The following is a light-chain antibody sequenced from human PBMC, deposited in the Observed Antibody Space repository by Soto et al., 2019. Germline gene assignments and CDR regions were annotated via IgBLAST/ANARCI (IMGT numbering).Light chain of an antibody. CDR3: SSYTSNNTWV. Sequence: QSALTQPASVSGSPGQSITISCTGTSSDVGDYNYVSWYQQHPGKAPKLMIYEVSNRPSGVSNRFSGSKSGNTASLTISGLQTEDEAEYHCSSYTSNNTWVFGGGTKVTV. J-gene: IGLJ3*02. CDR2: EVS. CDR1: SSDVGDYNY. V-gene: IGLV2-14*01.